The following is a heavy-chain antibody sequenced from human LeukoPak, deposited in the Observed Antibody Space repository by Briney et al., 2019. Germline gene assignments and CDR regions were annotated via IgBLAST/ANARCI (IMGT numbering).Heavy chain of an antibody. Sequence: GGSLRLSCAASGFTFSTYCMTWVRQAPGKGLEWVSSISTSSSYIYYADSVKGRFTISRDNAKNSLYLQMSSLRAEDTAVYYCAKDATEAYYYGSGSYPYYFDYWGQGTLVTVSS. CDR1: GFTFSTYC. J-gene: IGHJ4*02. V-gene: IGHV3-21*01. CDR3: AKDATEAYYYGSGSYPYYFDY. D-gene: IGHD3-10*01. CDR2: ISTSSSYI.